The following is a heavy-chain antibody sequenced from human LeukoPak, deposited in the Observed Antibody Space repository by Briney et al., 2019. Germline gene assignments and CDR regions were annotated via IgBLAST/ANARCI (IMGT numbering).Heavy chain of an antibody. CDR2: IRQDGGEK. CDR3: ARVSAEWLLSY. Sequence: GGSLRLSCAASGFTFSSDWMTWVRQAPGKGLAWVANIRQDGGEKFYLDSVKGRFTISRDNSRNSLYLQMNSLRAEDTAVYYCARVSAEWLLSYWGQGTLVTVSS. CDR1: GFTFSSDW. D-gene: IGHD3-3*01. V-gene: IGHV3-7*01. J-gene: IGHJ4*02.